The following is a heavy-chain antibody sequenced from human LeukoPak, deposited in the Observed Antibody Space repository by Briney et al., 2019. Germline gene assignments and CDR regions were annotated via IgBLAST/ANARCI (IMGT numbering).Heavy chain of an antibody. Sequence: SETLSLTCTVSGGSISSYYWSWIRQPPGKGLEWIGYIYYSGSSNYNPSLKSRVTISVDTSKNQFSLKLSSVTAADTAVYYCAIGGYSYGAYYFDYWGQGTLVTVSS. CDR2: IYYSGSS. D-gene: IGHD5-18*01. CDR1: GGSISSYY. V-gene: IGHV4-59*01. J-gene: IGHJ4*02. CDR3: AIGGYSYGAYYFDY.